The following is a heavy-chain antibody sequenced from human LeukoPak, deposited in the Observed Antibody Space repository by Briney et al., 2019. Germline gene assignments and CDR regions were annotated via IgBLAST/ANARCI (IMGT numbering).Heavy chain of an antibody. J-gene: IGHJ4*02. D-gene: IGHD1-1*01. CDR2: ISGSGGST. Sequence: GGSLRLSCAASGFTFSSYAMSWVRQAPGEGLEWVSAISGSGGSTYYADSVKGRFTFSRDNSKDTLYLQMNSLRAKDTAVYYCAKVYVWNEYYFDYWGQGTLVTVSS. V-gene: IGHV3-23*01. CDR3: AKVYVWNEYYFDY. CDR1: GFTFSSYA.